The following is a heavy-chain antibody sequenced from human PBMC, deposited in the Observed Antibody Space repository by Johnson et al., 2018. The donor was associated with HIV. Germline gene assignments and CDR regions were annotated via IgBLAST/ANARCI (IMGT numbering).Heavy chain of an antibody. CDR2: ISYDGSNK. J-gene: IGHJ3*02. D-gene: IGHD3-10*01. CDR1: AFSFSNYP. Sequence: QVQLVESGGGLVQPGGSLRLSCAASAFSFSNYPMHWVRQAPGKGLEWVAVISYDGSNKYYTDSVKGRFTISRDNAKNSLYLQMNSLRAEDTAGYYCAKDRIMVRGVIGAFDIWGQGTMVTVSS. V-gene: IGHV3-30*04. CDR3: AKDRIMVRGVIGAFDI.